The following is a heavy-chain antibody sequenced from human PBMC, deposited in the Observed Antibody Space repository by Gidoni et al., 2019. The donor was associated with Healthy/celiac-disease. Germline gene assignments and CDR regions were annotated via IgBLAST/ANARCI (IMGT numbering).Heavy chain of an antibody. CDR3: TTVRGTYYYYYGMDV. CDR1: GFTFSNAS. CDR2: IKSKTDGGTT. V-gene: IGHV3-15*01. Sequence: EVQLVESGGGLVKPGGSLRLSCAPPGFTFSNASLSWVRRAPGTVWGRQDPGKGLEWVGRIKSKTDGGTTDYAAHVKGRFTISRDDSKNTLYLQMNSLKTEDTAVYYCTTVRGTYYYYYGMDVWGQGTTVTVSS. J-gene: IGHJ6*02. D-gene: IGHD3-10*01.